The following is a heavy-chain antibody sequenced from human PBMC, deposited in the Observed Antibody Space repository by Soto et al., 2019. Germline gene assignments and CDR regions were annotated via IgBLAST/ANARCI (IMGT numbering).Heavy chain of an antibody. J-gene: IGHJ6*02. CDR2: IYYSGST. Sequence: SETLSLTCTVSGGTISSYYWSWIRQPPGKGLEWIGYIYYSGSTNYNPSLKRRVTISVDTATNQSSLKLSAVSAADAAVYYCAREAEEYGMDVWGQGTTVTVSS. D-gene: IGHD6-25*01. V-gene: IGHV4-59*01. CDR1: GGTISSYY. CDR3: AREAEEYGMDV.